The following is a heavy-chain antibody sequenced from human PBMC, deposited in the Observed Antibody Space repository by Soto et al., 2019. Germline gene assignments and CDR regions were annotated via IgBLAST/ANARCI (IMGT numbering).Heavy chain of an antibody. CDR3: AKAQYYGGPHNWFDS. Sequence: GSLRVSCVASVFGYDNYGMAFVRQAPGKGLSWVSSISGSGEITYYADSVKGRFTISRDNSKNTLYLEVNNLRAEDTALYYCAKAQYYGGPHNWFDSCGQGVLVTVPS. D-gene: IGHD3-16*01. CDR2: ISGSGEIT. V-gene: IGHV3-23*01. CDR1: VFGYDNYG. J-gene: IGHJ5*01.